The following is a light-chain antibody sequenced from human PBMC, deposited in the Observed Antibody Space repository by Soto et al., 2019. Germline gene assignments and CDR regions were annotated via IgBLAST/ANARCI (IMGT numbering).Light chain of an antibody. Sequence: QSALTQPASVSGSPGLSIAISCTGTSSDVGGYNYVSWYQQHPGKAPKLIIYDVSNRPSGVSNRFSGSKSGNTASLTISGLQADDEADYYCSSFTSSSTRVFGTGTKVTVL. J-gene: IGLJ1*01. V-gene: IGLV2-14*03. CDR1: SSDVGGYNY. CDR3: SSFTSSSTRV. CDR2: DVS.